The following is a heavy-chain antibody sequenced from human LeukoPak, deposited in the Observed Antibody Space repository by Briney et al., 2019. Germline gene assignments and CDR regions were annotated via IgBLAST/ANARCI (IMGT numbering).Heavy chain of an antibody. J-gene: IGHJ4*02. CDR1: GYTFTGYY. CDR3: ARLGLHGSGTYYFFDY. Sequence: VASVKVSCKASGYTFTGYYMHWVRQAPGQGLEWVGRIDPNTGDTIYAQNFQGRVTVTSATSISTAYMELGRLTSDDTAVYFCARLGLHGSGTYYFFDYWGQGTLVTVSS. D-gene: IGHD3-10*01. CDR2: IDPNTGDT. V-gene: IGHV1-2*06.